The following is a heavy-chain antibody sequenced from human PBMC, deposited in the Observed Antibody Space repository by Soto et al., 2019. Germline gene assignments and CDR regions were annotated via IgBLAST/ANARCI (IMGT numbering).Heavy chain of an antibody. D-gene: IGHD3-10*01. CDR3: ARDQRNPDPWLSHFDH. J-gene: IGHJ4*02. Sequence: QVQLVQSGAEVKEPGASVKVSCKTSHYTFTSYGISWVRQAPGLGLEWMGWISGNTGHTNYAQKLQGRVTMGTDRSTSTAYMELRSLTSDDTAVYYCARDQRNPDPWLSHFDHWGQGTLVTVSS. CDR2: ISGNTGHT. CDR1: HYTFTSYG. V-gene: IGHV1-18*01.